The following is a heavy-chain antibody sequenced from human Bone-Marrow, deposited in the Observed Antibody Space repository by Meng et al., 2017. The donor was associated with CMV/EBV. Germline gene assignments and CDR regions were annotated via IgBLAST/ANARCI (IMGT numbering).Heavy chain of an antibody. J-gene: IGHJ4*02. V-gene: IGHV1-8*01. CDR1: GSTFTSYA. Sequence: KVSCKASGSTFTSYAINWVRQATGQGLEWMGWMNPNSGNTGYAQKFQGRVTMTRNTSISTAYMELSSLRSEDTAVYYCVGGRYSYGHWGQGTLVTVSS. CDR3: VGGRYSYGH. CDR2: MNPNSGNT. D-gene: IGHD5-18*01.